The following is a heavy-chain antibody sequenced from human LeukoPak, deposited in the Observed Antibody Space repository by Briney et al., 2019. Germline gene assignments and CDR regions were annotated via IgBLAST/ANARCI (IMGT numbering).Heavy chain of an antibody. D-gene: IGHD4-17*01. CDR2: INPTGGST. V-gene: IGHV1-46*01. Sequence: GASVKVSCKASGYTFSNYYIHCLRQAPGHGLEWMGMINPTGGSTEYAQTFQGRVTLTRDTSTSTVSMELSSLRSEDTAVYFCARVVGRANYGDNYYFDYWGQGTPVTVSS. J-gene: IGHJ4*02. CDR1: GYTFSNYY. CDR3: ARVVGRANYGDNYYFDY.